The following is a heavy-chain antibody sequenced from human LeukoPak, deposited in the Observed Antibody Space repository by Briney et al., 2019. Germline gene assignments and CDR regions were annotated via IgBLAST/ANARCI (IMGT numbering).Heavy chain of an antibody. CDR3: AKDGSVYYFDFDY. CDR2: LRYDGSNK. V-gene: IGHV3-30*02. J-gene: IGHJ4*02. D-gene: IGHD3-22*01. Sequence: PGGSLRLSCAASGFTFSNYDMHWVRQAPGKGLEWVAFLRYDGSNKYYADSVKGRFTVSRDNSENTLYLQMNGLIVEDTALYYGAKDGSVYYFDFDYWAQGPLVPVPS. CDR1: GFTFSNYD.